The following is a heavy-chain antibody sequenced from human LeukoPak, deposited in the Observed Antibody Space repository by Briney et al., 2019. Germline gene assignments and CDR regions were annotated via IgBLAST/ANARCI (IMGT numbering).Heavy chain of an antibody. D-gene: IGHD6-6*01. V-gene: IGHV1-18*01. CDR3: ARGKDSSSSGGYYYYGMDV. J-gene: IGHJ6*04. CDR2: ISAYNGNT. CDR1: GYTFTSYG. Sequence: ASVKVSCKASGYTFTSYGISWVRQAPGQGLQWMGWISAYNGNTNYAQKLQGRVTMTTDTSTSTAYMELRSLRSDDTAVYYCARGKDSSSSGGYYYYGMDVWGKGTTATVSS.